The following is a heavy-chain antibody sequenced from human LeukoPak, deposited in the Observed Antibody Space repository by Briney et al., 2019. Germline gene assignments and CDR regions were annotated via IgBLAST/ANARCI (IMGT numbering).Heavy chain of an antibody. CDR3: ARVDLIAAAGGFDP. Sequence: SETLSLTCTVSGGSISSYYWSWIRQPAGKGLEWIGRIYTSGSTNYNPSLKSRVTVSVDTSKNQFSLKLSSVTAADTAVYYCARVDLIAAAGGFDPWGQGTLVTVSS. D-gene: IGHD6-13*01. CDR2: IYTSGST. CDR1: GGSISSYY. J-gene: IGHJ5*02. V-gene: IGHV4-4*07.